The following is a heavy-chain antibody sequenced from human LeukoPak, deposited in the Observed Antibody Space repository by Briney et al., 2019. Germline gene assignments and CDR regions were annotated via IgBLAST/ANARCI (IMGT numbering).Heavy chain of an antibody. CDR2: MNPNSGNT. D-gene: IGHD3-22*01. CDR1: GYTFTSYD. J-gene: IGHJ4*02. Sequence: ASVTVSFTASGYTFTSYDINWVRQATGQGFEWMGWMNPNSGNTGYAQKFQGRVTMTRNTSISTAYMELSSLRSEDTAVYYCAIRSSGYPTYFDYWGQGTLVTVSS. V-gene: IGHV1-8*01. CDR3: AIRSSGYPTYFDY.